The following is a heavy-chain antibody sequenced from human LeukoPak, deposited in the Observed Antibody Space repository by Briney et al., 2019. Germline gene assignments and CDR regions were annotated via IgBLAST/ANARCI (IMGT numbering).Heavy chain of an antibody. V-gene: IGHV4-39*01. J-gene: IGHJ4*02. Sequence: SQTLSLTCTVSGGSISSGSYYWGWIRQPPGKGLEWIGTIYYSGSTYYNPSLKSRVTISVDTSKNQFSLKLSSVTAADTAVYYCARLEVGATNFDYWGQGTLVTVSS. CDR2: IYYSGST. CDR3: ARLEVGATNFDY. CDR1: GGSISSGSYY. D-gene: IGHD1-26*01.